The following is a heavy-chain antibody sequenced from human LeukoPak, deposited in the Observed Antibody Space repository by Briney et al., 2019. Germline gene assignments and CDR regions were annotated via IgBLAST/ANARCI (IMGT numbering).Heavy chain of an antibody. Sequence: ASVKVSCKASGYTFTAYYMHWVRQAPGQGLEWMGWINPNSGGTNYAQKFQGRVTMTRDTSISTAYMELSRLRSDDTAVYYCARDRKALVPAAMGRYYYYYYMDVWGKGTTVTVSS. D-gene: IGHD2-2*01. J-gene: IGHJ6*03. CDR3: ARDRKALVPAAMGRYYYYYYMDV. CDR2: INPNSGGT. CDR1: GYTFTAYY. V-gene: IGHV1-2*02.